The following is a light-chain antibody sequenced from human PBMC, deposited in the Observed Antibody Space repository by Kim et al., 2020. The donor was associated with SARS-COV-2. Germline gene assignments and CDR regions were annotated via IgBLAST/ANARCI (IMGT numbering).Light chain of an antibody. J-gene: IGLJ3*02. CDR2: QDT. Sequence: SYELTQPPSVSVSPGQTASITCSGDKLGYKYACWYQQKPGQSPLLVIYQDTKRPSGIPERFSGSNSGNTATLTISGTQAMDEADYYCQAWASSTRVFGGG. CDR1: KLGYKY. V-gene: IGLV3-1*01. CDR3: QAWASSTRV.